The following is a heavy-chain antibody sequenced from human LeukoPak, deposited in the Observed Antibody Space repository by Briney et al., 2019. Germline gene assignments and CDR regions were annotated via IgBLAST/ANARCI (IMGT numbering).Heavy chain of an antibody. V-gene: IGHV4-30-4*01. J-gene: IGHJ4*02. D-gene: IGHD3-3*01. CDR2: IYYSGST. CDR1: GGSISSGDYY. CDR3: ARKVPYYDFWSGYYFDY. Sequence: PSQTLSLTCTVSGGSISSGDYYWSWIRQPPGKGLEWIGYIYYSGSTYYNPSLKSRVTISVDTSKDQFSLKLSSVTAADTAVYYCARKVPYYDFWSGYYFDYWGQGTLVTVSS.